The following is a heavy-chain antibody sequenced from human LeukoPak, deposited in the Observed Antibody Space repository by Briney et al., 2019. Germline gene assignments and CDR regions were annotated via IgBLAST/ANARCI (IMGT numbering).Heavy chain of an antibody. CDR2: ISSSSSYI. D-gene: IGHD3-3*01. CDR1: GFTFSSYS. CDR3: ARDQAIFGVDYYYYMDV. J-gene: IGHJ6*03. V-gene: IGHV3-21*01. Sequence: GGSLRLSCAASGFTFSSYSMNWVRQAPGKGLEWVSSISSSSSYIYYADSVKGRFTISRDNAKNSLYLQMNSLRAEDTAVYYCARDQAIFGVDYYYYMDVWGKGTTVTVSS.